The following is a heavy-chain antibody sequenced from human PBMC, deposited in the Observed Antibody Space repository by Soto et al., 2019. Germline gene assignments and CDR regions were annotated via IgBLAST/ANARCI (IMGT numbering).Heavy chain of an antibody. CDR1: GYTFTSYA. CDR2: INAGNGNT. Sequence: ASVKVSCKASGYTFTSYAMHWVRQAPGQRLEWMGWINAGNGNTKYSQKFQGRVTITRDTSASTAYMELSSLRSEDTAVYYCARASTFINYFDYWGQGTLVTVSS. V-gene: IGHV1-3*01. CDR3: ARASTFINYFDY. J-gene: IGHJ4*02. D-gene: IGHD2-2*01.